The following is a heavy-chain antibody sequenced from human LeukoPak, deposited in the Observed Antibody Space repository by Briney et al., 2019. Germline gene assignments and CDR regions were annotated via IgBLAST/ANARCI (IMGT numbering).Heavy chain of an antibody. CDR2: VIRDGSFT. CDR1: GFTFRSYW. CDR3: VRDGDDFNFDY. J-gene: IGHJ4*02. D-gene: IGHD5-24*01. V-gene: IGHV3-74*01. Sequence: GGSLGLSCAASGFTFRSYWMHWVRQAPGKGLERVSRVIRDGSFTNYADSVKGRFTISRDNAKNTLYLQMSSLRAEDTAVYFCVRDGDDFNFDYWGQGSLVTVSS.